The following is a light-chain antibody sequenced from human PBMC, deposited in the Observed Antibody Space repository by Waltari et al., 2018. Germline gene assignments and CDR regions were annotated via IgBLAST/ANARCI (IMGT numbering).Light chain of an antibody. V-gene: IGKV2-30*02. Sequence: DVVMTPSPLPLPVTLGQPAPTPFQCRQSLVHSDGNTYLSWFQQRPGQSPRRLIYKVSNRDSGVPDRFSGSGSGTDFTLKISRVEAEDVAVYFCMQGAHWPYTFGQGTELEIK. J-gene: IGKJ2*01. CDR2: KVS. CDR3: MQGAHWPYT. CDR1: QSLVHSDGNTY.